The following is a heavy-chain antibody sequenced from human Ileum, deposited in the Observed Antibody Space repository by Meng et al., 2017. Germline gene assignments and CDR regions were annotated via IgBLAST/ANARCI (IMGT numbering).Heavy chain of an antibody. CDR1: GVSLTTRPVG. CDR2: IYWDDAK. Sequence: QSTLKESGPTPVQPTPNLTLPCTFSGVSLTTRPVGVGWIRQPPGKALESLVLIYWDDAKRYNPSLRSRLTITKDTSKTQVVLTMTNMDPLDTATYYCAHRLGPYNTNWDVGYFDYWGQGVLVTVSS. D-gene: IGHD3-3*01. J-gene: IGHJ4*02. CDR3: AHRLGPYNTNWDVGYFDY. V-gene: IGHV2-5*02.